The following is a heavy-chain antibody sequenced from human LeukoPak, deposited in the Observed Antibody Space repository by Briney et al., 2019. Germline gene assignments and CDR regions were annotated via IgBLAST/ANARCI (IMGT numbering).Heavy chain of an antibody. CDR3: ARGASYYFGSGMSYYFDY. J-gene: IGHJ4*02. V-gene: IGHV4-59*11. CDR2: IFYSGST. D-gene: IGHD3-10*01. Sequence: SETLSLTCTVSGGSISRHYWSWIRQPPGKGLEWIGFIFYSGSTNYNPSLKSRVTISVDTSKNQFSLRLSSVTAADTAVYYCARGASYYFGSGMSYYFDYWGQGTLVTVSS. CDR1: GGSISRHY.